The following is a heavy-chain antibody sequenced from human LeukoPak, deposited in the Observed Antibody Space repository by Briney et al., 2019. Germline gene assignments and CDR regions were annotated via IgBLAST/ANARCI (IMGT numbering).Heavy chain of an antibody. Sequence: GGSLRLSCAASGFTFDDYGMSWVRQAPGKGLGLASGVNWNGGSTGYADSVKGRFTISRDNAKNSLYLQMNSLRAEDTALYYCAGGAMVRGIYYYYYMDVWGKGTTVTVSS. CDR3: AGGAMVRGIYYYYYMDV. D-gene: IGHD3-10*01. CDR1: GFTFDDYG. CDR2: VNWNGGST. V-gene: IGHV3-20*04. J-gene: IGHJ6*03.